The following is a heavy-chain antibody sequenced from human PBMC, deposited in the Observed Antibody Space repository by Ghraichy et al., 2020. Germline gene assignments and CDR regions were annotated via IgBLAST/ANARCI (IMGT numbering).Heavy chain of an antibody. J-gene: IGHJ6*02. CDR1: GFIFSNYA. Sequence: GESLNISCAASGFIFSNYAMTWVRQAPGKGLEWVSSITGTGANTYYEDSVKGRFTISRDNSKNTLYLQMNSLRAEDTAIYYCAKDDYCSVATCATYYYYGLDLWGQGTTVTVSS. D-gene: IGHD2-15*01. CDR3: AKDDYCSVATCATYYYYGLDL. CDR2: ITGTGANT. V-gene: IGHV3-23*01.